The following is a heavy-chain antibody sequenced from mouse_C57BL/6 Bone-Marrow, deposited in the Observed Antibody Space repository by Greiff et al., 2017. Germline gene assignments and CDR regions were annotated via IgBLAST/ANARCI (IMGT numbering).Heavy chain of an antibody. CDR3: ASTFYFDY. J-gene: IGHJ2*01. V-gene: IGHV5-4*03. Sequence: EVKLVESGGGLVKPGGSLKLSCAASGFTFSSYAMSWVRQTPEKRLEWVATISDGGSYTYYPDNVKGRFTISRDNAKNNLYLQMSHLKSEDTAMYYCASTFYFDYWGQGTTLTGSS. CDR1: GFTFSSYA. CDR2: ISDGGSYT.